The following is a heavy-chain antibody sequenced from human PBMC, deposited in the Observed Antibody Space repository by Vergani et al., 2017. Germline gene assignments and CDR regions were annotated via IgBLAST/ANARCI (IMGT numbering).Heavy chain of an antibody. CDR2: IIPMFGTT. CDR1: GGTFGTYG. CDR3: GRDSYGSGYYCGMDV. D-gene: IGHD3-10*01. V-gene: IGHV1-69*13. J-gene: IGHJ6*02. Sequence: QVQLVQSGAEVKKPGSSIKVSCKASGGTFGTYGITWVRQAPGQGLEWIGRIIPMFGTTNYAQKFQGRVTIIADKSTSTSYMELSSLKSDDTAKYYCGRDSYGSGYYCGMDVWAQGTTVTVSS.